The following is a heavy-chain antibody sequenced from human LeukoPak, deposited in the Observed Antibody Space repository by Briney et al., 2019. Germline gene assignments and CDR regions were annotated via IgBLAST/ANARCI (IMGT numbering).Heavy chain of an antibody. CDR1: GYTLTELS. J-gene: IGHJ6*02. V-gene: IGHV1-24*01. D-gene: IGHD4-17*01. CDR3: ATNRGPRSTVTTLGAYYGMDV. CDR2: FDPEDGEA. Sequence: GASVKVSCKVSGYTLTELSMHWVRQAPGKGLEWMGGFDPEDGEAIYAQKFQGRVTMTEDTSTDTAYMELSSLRSEDTAVYYCATNRGPRSTVTTLGAYYGMDVWGQGTTVTVSS.